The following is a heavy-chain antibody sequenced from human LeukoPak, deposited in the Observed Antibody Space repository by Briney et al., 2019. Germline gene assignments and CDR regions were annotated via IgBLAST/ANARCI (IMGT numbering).Heavy chain of an antibody. J-gene: IGHJ6*03. CDR2: IYSGGST. D-gene: IGHD2-15*01. Sequence: GGSLRLSCAASGFTVSSNYMIWVRQAPGKGLEWVSVIYSGGSTYYADSVKGRFTISRDNSKNTLYLQMNSLRAEDTAVYYCARSLIVAYYMDVWGKGTTVTVSS. CDR1: GFTVSSNY. V-gene: IGHV3-66*02. CDR3: ARSLIVAYYMDV.